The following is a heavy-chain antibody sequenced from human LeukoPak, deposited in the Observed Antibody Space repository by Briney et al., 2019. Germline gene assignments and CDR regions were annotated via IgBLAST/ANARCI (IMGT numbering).Heavy chain of an antibody. V-gene: IGHV1-69*05. D-gene: IGHD1-26*01. J-gene: IGHJ4*02. CDR1: GGTFSSYA. CDR3: ARERERELFFDY. CDR2: IIPIFGTA. Sequence: ASVKVSCKASGGTFSSYAISWVRQAPGQGLEWMGRIIPIFGTANYAQKFQGRVTITTDESTSTAYMELSSLRSEDTAAYYCARERERELFFDYWGQGTLVTVSS.